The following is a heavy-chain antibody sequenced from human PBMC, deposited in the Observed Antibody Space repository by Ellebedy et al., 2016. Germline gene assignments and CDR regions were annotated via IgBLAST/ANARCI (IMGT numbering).Heavy chain of an antibody. D-gene: IGHD6-13*01. CDR1: GYSFTSYW. CDR3: VRSSGYSTSWYSFDY. J-gene: IGHJ4*02. V-gene: IGHV5-51*01. CDR2: IYPGDSDT. Sequence: GESLKISXKASGYSFTSYWIGWVRQMPGKGLEWMGIIYPGDSDTRYSPSFQGQVTMSADKSISTAYLQWSALKASDTAKYYCVRSSGYSTSWYSFDYWGQGTLVTVSS.